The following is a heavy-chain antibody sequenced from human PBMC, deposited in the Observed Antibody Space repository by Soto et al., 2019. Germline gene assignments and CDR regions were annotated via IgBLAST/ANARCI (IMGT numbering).Heavy chain of an antibody. CDR2: ISYDGTYK. CDR3: AKDREYYSSSWPFY. CDR1: GSSFSSYG. J-gene: IGHJ4*02. D-gene: IGHD6-13*01. Sequence: QVQLVESGGGVVQPGRSLRLSCAASGSSFSSYGMHWVRQVPGKGLEWVAVISYDGTYKHYADSVKGRFTFSRDNSKNTVYLQMNSLRAEDTAVYYCAKDREYYSSSWPFYWGQGNLVTVCS. V-gene: IGHV3-30*18.